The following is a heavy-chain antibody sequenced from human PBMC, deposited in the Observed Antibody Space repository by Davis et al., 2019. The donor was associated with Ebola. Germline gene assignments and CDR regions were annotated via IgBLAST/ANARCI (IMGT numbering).Heavy chain of an antibody. Sequence: ASVKVSCKASGYTFTGYYMHWVRQAPGQGLEWMGWINPNSGGTNYAQKFQGWVTMTRDTSISTAYMELSRLRSDDTAVYYCARDLYGITGTTWGGYWGQGTLVTVSS. CDR1: GYTFTGYY. CDR3: ARDLYGITGTTWGGY. CDR2: INPNSGGT. D-gene: IGHD1-7*01. J-gene: IGHJ4*02. V-gene: IGHV1-2*04.